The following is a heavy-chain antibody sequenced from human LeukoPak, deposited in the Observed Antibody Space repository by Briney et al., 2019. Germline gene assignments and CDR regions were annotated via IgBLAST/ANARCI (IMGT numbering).Heavy chain of an antibody. CDR1: SDSISSGGYY. V-gene: IGHV4-31*01. J-gene: IGHJ4*02. D-gene: IGHD3-10*01. Sequence: PSETLSLTCTVSSDSISSGGYYWSWIRQHPGKGLEWIGYIYYSGSTYYNPSLKSQVTISVDASKNQFSLKLNSVTAADTAVYYCARHAGSPYYFDYWGQGTLVTVSS. CDR3: ARHAGSPYYFDY. CDR2: IYYSGST.